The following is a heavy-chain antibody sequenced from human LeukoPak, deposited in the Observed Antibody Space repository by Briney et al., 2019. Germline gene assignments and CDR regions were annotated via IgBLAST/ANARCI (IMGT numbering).Heavy chain of an antibody. CDR3: AKVRYFGPSAFDI. Sequence: GRSLRLSCAASGFTFSNYGMHWVRQAPGKGLDWVAVISYDGSNKYYADSVKGRFTISRDNSKNTLYLQMNSLRAEDTAVYYCAKVRYFGPSAFDIWGQGTMVTVSA. V-gene: IGHV3-30*18. CDR1: GFTFSNYG. D-gene: IGHD3-9*01. CDR2: ISYDGSNK. J-gene: IGHJ3*02.